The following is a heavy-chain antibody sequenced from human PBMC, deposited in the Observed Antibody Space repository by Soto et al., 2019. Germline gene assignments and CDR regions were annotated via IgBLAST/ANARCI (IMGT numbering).Heavy chain of an antibody. CDR2: MNPNNGKT. CDR3: ATDFARIYNWLET. Sequence: GASVXVAFRASWYMVTIYDVNLVLQAAGQGLDWLGRMNPNNGKTDYAQKFQGRLTMTRENSISTVYMELSSLTSEDTAVYYCATDFARIYNWLETWGPGTLVKVYS. J-gene: IGHJ5*02. D-gene: IGHD3-3*01. V-gene: IGHV1-8*01. CDR1: WYMVTIYD.